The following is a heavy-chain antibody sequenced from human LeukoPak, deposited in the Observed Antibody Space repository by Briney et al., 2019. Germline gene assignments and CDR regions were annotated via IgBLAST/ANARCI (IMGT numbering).Heavy chain of an antibody. Sequence: SSETLSLTCAVYGGSFSGYYWSWIRQPPWKGLDWIGEINHSGSTNYNPSLKSRVTISVDTSKNQFSLKLSSVTAADTAVYYCARVAAAGRVLDYWGQGTLVTVSS. CDR3: ARVAAAGRVLDY. V-gene: IGHV4-34*01. CDR2: INHSGST. J-gene: IGHJ4*02. D-gene: IGHD6-13*01. CDR1: GGSFSGYY.